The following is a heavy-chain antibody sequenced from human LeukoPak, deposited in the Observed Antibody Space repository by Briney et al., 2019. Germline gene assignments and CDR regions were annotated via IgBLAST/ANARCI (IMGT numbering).Heavy chain of an antibody. Sequence: ASVKVSCKASGGTFSSYAISWVRQAPGQGLEWMGGIIPIFGTANYAQKFQGRVTITTDESTSIAYMELSSLRSEDTAVYYCATGNYYDSSDLDYWGQGTLVTVSS. CDR2: IIPIFGTA. CDR1: GGTFSSYA. V-gene: IGHV1-69*05. CDR3: ATGNYYDSSDLDY. J-gene: IGHJ4*02. D-gene: IGHD3-22*01.